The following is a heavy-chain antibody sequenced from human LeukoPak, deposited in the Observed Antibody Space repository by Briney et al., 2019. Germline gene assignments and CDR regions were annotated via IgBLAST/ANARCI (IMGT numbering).Heavy chain of an antibody. V-gene: IGHV4-39*01. D-gene: IGHD1-26*01. J-gene: IGHJ4*02. CDR3: ARRLVGATTIRDY. CDR2: IYYSGGT. Sequence: PSETLSLTCTVSGGSISSSSYYWGWIRQPPGKGLEWIGSIYYSGGTYYNPSLKSRVTISVDTSKNQFSLKLSSVTAADTAVYYCARRLVGATTIRDYWGQGTLVTVSS. CDR1: GGSISSSSYY.